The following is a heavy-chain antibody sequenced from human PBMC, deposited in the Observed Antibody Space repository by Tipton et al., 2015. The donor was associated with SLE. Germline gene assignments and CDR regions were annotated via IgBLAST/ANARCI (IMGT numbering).Heavy chain of an antibody. D-gene: IGHD4-23*01. CDR1: GFTFDDYT. Sequence: GSLRLSCAASGFTFDDYTMHWVRQAPGKGPEWVSLISWDGGSTYYADSVKGRFTISRDNSKNSLYLQMNSLRTEDTALYYCAKGKPVGYYMDVWGKGPRSPSP. CDR3: AKGKPVGYYMDV. J-gene: IGHJ6*03. CDR2: ISWDGGST. V-gene: IGHV3-43*01.